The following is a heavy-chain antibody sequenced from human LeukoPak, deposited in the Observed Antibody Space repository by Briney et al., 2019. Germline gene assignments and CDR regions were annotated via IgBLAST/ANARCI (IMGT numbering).Heavy chain of an antibody. CDR3: ARDSAGNDY. J-gene: IGHJ4*02. V-gene: IGHV3-7*01. Sequence: GGSLRLSCAASGFTFSTYWMSWVRQAPGKGLEWVANIKQDGSEKYYVDSVKGRFTISRDNAKNALYLQMNSLRAEDTAMYYCARDSAGNDYWGQGTLVTVSS. CDR2: IKQDGSEK. D-gene: IGHD6-13*01. CDR1: GFTFSTYW.